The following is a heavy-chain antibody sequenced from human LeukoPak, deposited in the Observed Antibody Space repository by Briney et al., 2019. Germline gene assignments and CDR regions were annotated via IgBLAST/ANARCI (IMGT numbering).Heavy chain of an antibody. CDR1: GLTVNNNY. J-gene: IGHJ4*02. V-gene: IGHV3-53*01. CDR3: MTAAGYNFGQY. CDR2: LYIGGNT. D-gene: IGHD5-18*01. Sequence: GGSLRLSCAAPGLTVNNNYMNWVRQAPGKGLEWVSALYIGGNTYCADSVRGRFTISRDNSKNTLYLQMNSLRAEDTAIYYCMTAAGYNFGQYWGQGTLVTVSS.